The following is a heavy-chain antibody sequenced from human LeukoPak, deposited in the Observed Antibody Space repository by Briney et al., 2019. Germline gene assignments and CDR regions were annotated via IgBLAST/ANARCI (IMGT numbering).Heavy chain of an antibody. D-gene: IGHD5-18*01. Sequence: SVKVSCKASGGTFSSYAISRVRQAPGQGLEWMGGIIPIFGTANYAQIFQGRVTITADKSTSTAYMELTSLRSEDTAVYYCARSYGGQVWLSYWGQGTLVTVSS. CDR2: IIPIFGTA. V-gene: IGHV1-69*06. CDR3: ARSYGGQVWLSY. CDR1: GGTFSSYA. J-gene: IGHJ4*02.